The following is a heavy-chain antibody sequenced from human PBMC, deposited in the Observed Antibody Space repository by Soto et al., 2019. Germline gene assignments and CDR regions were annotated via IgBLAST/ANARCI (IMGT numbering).Heavy chain of an antibody. CDR3: ATEYDILTGYSTHENYYGIAV. CDR1: GGTFSSYI. CDR2: IIPMFGRV. V-gene: IGHV1-69*13. D-gene: IGHD3-9*01. J-gene: IGHJ6*02. Sequence: SSVKVSCKASGGTFSSYIIGWVRQAPGQGLEWMGGIIPMFGRVNYAQKFQGRLTITADESTSTAYMDLSSLRSEDTAVYYCATEYDILTGYSTHENYYGIAVCGQGTTVTVP.